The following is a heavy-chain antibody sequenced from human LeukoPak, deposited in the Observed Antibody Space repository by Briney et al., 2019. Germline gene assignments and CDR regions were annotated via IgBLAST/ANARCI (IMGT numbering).Heavy chain of an antibody. CDR1: GGSITSNSYY. J-gene: IGHJ3*02. Sequence: SETLSLTCTVSGGSITSNSYYWAWIRQPPGKGLEWIGSLYYTGSTNYSPSLKSRVTISGDTSKNQFSLKLNSVTAADTAVYYCARAIYDSSGFYQDYAFDIWGQGTMVTVSS. V-gene: IGHV4-39*01. CDR3: ARAIYDSSGFYQDYAFDI. D-gene: IGHD3-22*01. CDR2: LYYTGST.